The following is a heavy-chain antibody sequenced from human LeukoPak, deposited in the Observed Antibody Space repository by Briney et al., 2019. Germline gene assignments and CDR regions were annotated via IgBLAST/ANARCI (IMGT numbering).Heavy chain of an antibody. D-gene: IGHD3-3*01. CDR2: ISGTSNTI. CDR1: GFTFDDYA. Sequence: PGGSLRLSCAASGFTFDDYAMHWVRQAPGKGLEWVSYISGTSNTIYYADSVKGRFTISRDNAKNSLYLQMNSLRDEDTAVYYCASGGSVFGVVILYYFDYWGQGTLVTVSS. V-gene: IGHV3-48*02. CDR3: ASGGSVFGVVILYYFDY. J-gene: IGHJ4*02.